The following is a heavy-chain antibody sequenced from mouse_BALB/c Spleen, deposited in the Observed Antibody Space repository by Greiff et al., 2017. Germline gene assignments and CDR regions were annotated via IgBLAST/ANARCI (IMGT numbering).Heavy chain of an antibody. D-gene: IGHD1-1*01. CDR2: INPGSGGT. J-gene: IGHJ2*01. Sequence: QVQLQQSGAELVRPGTSVKVSCKASGYAFTNYLIEWVKQRPGQGLEWIGVINPGSGGTNYNEKFKGKATLTADESSSTAYMQLSSLTSDDSAVYCYASRGGSSFFDYWGQGTTLTVSS. V-gene: IGHV1-54*01. CDR1: GYAFTNYL. CDR3: ASRGGSSFFDY.